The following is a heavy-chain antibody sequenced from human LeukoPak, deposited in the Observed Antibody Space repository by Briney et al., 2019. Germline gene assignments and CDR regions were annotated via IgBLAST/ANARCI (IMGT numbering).Heavy chain of an antibody. Sequence: ASVKVSCKASGGTFSSCAISWVRQAPGQGLEWVGRIIPILGIANYAQKFQGRVTITADKSTGTAYMELSSLRSEDTAVYYCARGTAGDSSGYPYGMDVWGQGTTVTVSS. CDR2: IIPILGIA. V-gene: IGHV1-69*04. J-gene: IGHJ6*02. CDR3: ARGTAGDSSGYPYGMDV. D-gene: IGHD3-22*01. CDR1: GGTFSSCA.